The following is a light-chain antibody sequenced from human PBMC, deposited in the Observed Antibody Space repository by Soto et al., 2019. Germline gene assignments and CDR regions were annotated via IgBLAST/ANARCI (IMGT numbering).Light chain of an antibody. V-gene: IGLV2-8*01. J-gene: IGLJ2*01. CDR1: RDDVGGYNY. CDR2: EVY. Sequence: QSVLTQPPSASGSPGQSVTISCTGTRDDVGGYNYVSWFQHHPGKAPKLMIYEVYKRPSGVPARFSGSKPGNTASLTVSGLQAGDEATYYCSSYVTSNVVVFGGGTKVTVL. CDR3: SSYVTSNVVV.